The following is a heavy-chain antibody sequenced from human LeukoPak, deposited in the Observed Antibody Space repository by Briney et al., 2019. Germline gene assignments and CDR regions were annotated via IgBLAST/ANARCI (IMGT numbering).Heavy chain of an antibody. CDR2: ISGSGGST. D-gene: IGHD3-3*01. J-gene: IGHJ3*02. Sequence: PGGSLRLSCAASGFTFSSYAMSWVRQAPGKGLEWVSAISGSGGSTYYADSVKGRFTISRDNSKNTLYLQMNSLRAEDTAVYYCAKAERFLEWLSRMGAFDIWGQGTMVTVSS. CDR3: AKAERFLEWLSRMGAFDI. V-gene: IGHV3-23*01. CDR1: GFTFSSYA.